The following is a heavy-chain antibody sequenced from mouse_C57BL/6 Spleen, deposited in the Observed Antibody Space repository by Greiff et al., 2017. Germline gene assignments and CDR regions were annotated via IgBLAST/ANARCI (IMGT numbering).Heavy chain of an antibody. CDR1: GYTFTDYY. D-gene: IGHD1-1*01. V-gene: IGHV1-76*01. CDR3: ARDYGSSYDYAMDY. Sequence: VQLKESGAELVRPGASVKLSCKASGYTFTDYYINWVKQRPGQGLEWIARLYPGSGNTYYNEKFKGKATLTAEKSSSTAYMQLSSLTSEDSAVXFCARDYGSSYDYAMDYWGQGTSVTVSS. J-gene: IGHJ4*01. CDR2: LYPGSGNT.